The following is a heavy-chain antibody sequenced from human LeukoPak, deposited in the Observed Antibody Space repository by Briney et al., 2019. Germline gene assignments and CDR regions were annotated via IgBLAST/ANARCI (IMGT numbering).Heavy chain of an antibody. CDR2: IKTKTGGGTT. J-gene: IGHJ3*02. Sequence: GGSLRLSCAASGFTFSNAWMNWVRQAPGKGLEWVGRIKTKTGGGTTDYAAPVKGRFTISRDDSKNTLFLQMNSLKTEDTAVYYCTTNDAFDIWGQGTMVTVPS. CDR3: TTNDAFDI. CDR1: GFTFSNAW. V-gene: IGHV3-15*01.